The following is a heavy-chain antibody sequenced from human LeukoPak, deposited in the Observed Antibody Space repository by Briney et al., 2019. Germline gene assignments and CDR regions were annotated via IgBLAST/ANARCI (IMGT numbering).Heavy chain of an antibody. D-gene: IGHD3-22*01. Sequence: PGGSLRLSCAASGFTVGSNYMSWVRQAPGKGLEWVSGIHSGDSTYYADSVKGRITISRDNSENMLYLQMNSLRAEDTAVYHCARASGGYYDSSGSFDYWGQGTLVTVSS. CDR2: IHSGDST. V-gene: IGHV3-53*01. J-gene: IGHJ4*02. CDR3: ARASGGYYDSSGSFDY. CDR1: GFTVGSNY.